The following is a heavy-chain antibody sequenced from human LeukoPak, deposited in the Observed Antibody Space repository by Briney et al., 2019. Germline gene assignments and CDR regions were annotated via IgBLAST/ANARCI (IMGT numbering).Heavy chain of an antibody. Sequence: GGSLRLSCAASGFTFSGYSITWVRQAPGKGLQWVSYISESSSHTYYADSVKGRFTISRDNAKNSLYLQMNSLRVEDTGIYYCARDRAVKARIGGMDVWGQGTTVTVSS. CDR1: GFTFSGYS. V-gene: IGHV3-21*06. CDR2: ISESSSHT. J-gene: IGHJ6*02. D-gene: IGHD5-24*01. CDR3: ARDRAVKARIGGMDV.